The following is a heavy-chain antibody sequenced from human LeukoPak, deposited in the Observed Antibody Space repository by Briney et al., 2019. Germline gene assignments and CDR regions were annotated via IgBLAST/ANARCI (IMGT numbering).Heavy chain of an antibody. J-gene: IGHJ6*02. CDR1: GYTFTSYG. D-gene: IGHD6-13*01. CDR2: ISANNGNT. CDR3: ARIDSSSWSPGTYYYGMDV. V-gene: IGHV1-18*01. Sequence: ASVKVSCKASGYTFTSYGISWVRQAPGQGLEWMGWISANNGNTNYAQKLRGRDTMTTDTSSSTAYMDLRSLRSDDTAVYYCARIDSSSWSPGTYYYGMDVWGQGTTVTVSS.